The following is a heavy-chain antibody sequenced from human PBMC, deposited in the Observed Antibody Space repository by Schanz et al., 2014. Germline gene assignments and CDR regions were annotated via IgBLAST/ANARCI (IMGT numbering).Heavy chain of an antibody. Sequence: QVQLVQSGAEVMKPGSSVKVSCKASGGTFSSYTINWVRQAPGQGLEWMGRIIPILDKTNYAQKFQGRVTMTADKSTSTVYMEVSRLRSEDTAVYYCAKVDRTRYYAMDVWGQGTTVTVSS. CDR1: GGTFSSYT. J-gene: IGHJ6*02. V-gene: IGHV1-69*08. D-gene: IGHD3-9*01. CDR2: IIPILDKT. CDR3: AKVDRTRYYAMDV.